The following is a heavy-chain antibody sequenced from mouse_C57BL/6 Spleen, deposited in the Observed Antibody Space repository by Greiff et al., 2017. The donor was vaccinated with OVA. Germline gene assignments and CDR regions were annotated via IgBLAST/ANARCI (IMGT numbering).Heavy chain of an antibody. CDR2: IDPSDSYT. D-gene: IGHD4-1*01. CDR3: SRGNWAGY. Sequence: QVQLQQPGAELVMPGASVKLSCKASGYTFTSYWMHWVKQRPGQGLEWIGEIDPSDSYTNYNQQLKGKSTLTADKSSSTAYLQLSSLTSADSAVYYSSRGNWAGYWGQGTTLTAST. CDR1: GYTFTSYW. J-gene: IGHJ2*01. V-gene: IGHV1-69*01.